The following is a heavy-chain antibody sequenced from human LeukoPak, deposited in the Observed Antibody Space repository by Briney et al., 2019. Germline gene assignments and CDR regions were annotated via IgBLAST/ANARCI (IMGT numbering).Heavy chain of an antibody. CDR2: IKQDGSQK. J-gene: IGHJ4*02. D-gene: IGHD1-14*01. CDR1: RFTFSSYW. CDR3: ARDVSATGGIDY. Sequence: GGSLRLSCTASRFTFSSYWMNWLRQAPGKGLEWVANIKQDGSQKYYVDSVKGRFTISRDNAKNSLYLQMNSLRAEDTAVYYCARDVSATGGIDYWGQGTLVTVSS. V-gene: IGHV3-7*01.